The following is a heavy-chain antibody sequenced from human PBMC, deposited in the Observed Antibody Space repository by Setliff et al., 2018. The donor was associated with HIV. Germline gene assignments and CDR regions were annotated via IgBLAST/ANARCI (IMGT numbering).Heavy chain of an antibody. CDR3: TSLRSCDSHCYPYY. CDR1: GGTFSSYA. Sequence: SVKVSCKAYGGTFSSYAITWVRQAPGQGLECMGGIIPMLGITNYAQRFQGRFTISRDDSKNSLYLQMNSLKTEDTAVYYCTSLRSCDSHCYPYYWGQGTLVTVSS. D-gene: IGHD3-9*01. J-gene: IGHJ4*02. V-gene: IGHV1-69*10. CDR2: IIPMLGIT.